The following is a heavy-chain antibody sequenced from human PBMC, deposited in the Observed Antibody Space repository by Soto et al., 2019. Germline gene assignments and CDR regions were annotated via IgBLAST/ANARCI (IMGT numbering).Heavy chain of an antibody. Sequence: QVQLVESGGGVVQPGRSPRLSCAASGFTFSSYGMHWVRQAPGKGLEWVAVISYDGSNKYYADSVKGRFTISRDNSKNTLYLQMNSLRAEDTAVYYCAKDGKIQLWMKYYYYGMDVWGQGTTVTVSS. D-gene: IGHD5-18*01. CDR2: ISYDGSNK. V-gene: IGHV3-30*18. CDR3: AKDGKIQLWMKYYYYGMDV. J-gene: IGHJ6*02. CDR1: GFTFSSYG.